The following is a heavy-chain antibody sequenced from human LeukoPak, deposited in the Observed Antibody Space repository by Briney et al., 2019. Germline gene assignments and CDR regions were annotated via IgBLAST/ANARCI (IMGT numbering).Heavy chain of an antibody. Sequence: ASVTVSCKASEYTFTSYRMNWVRQAPGQGLEWMGWINTNTGNPTYAQAFTGRFVFSLDTSVSTAYLQINSLKAEDTAVYYCARGGSSWYDFWGQGTLVTVSS. V-gene: IGHV7-4-1*02. CDR3: ARGGSSWYDF. J-gene: IGHJ4*02. CDR2: INTNTGNP. D-gene: IGHD6-13*01. CDR1: EYTFTSYR.